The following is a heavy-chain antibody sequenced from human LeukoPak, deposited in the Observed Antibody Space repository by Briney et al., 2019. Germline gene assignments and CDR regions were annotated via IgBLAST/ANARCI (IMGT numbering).Heavy chain of an antibody. J-gene: IGHJ4*02. CDR3: AREWVDCNGGSCYNGHFDY. CDR1: GGTFSSYA. D-gene: IGHD2-15*01. V-gene: IGHV1-69*13. CDR2: IIPIFGTA. Sequence: ASVKVSCKASGGTFSSYAISWVRQAPGQGLEWMGGIIPIFGTANYAQKFQGRVTITADESTSTVYMELSSLRSEDAAVYYCAREWVDCNGGSCYNGHFDYWGQGTLVTVSS.